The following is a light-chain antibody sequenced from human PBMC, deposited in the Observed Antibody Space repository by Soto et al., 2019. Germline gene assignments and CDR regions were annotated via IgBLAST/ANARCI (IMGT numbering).Light chain of an antibody. J-gene: IGKJ5*01. CDR3: MQGTHWPPIT. Sequence: DVVMTQSPLSLPVTLGQPASISCRSSLSLVYSDGNTYLNWFQQRPGQSPRRLIYKVSNRDSGVPDRFSGSGSGTDFTLTISRVEAEDVGVYYCMQGTHWPPITFGQGTRLEIK. V-gene: IGKV2-30*01. CDR1: LSLVYSDGNTY. CDR2: KVS.